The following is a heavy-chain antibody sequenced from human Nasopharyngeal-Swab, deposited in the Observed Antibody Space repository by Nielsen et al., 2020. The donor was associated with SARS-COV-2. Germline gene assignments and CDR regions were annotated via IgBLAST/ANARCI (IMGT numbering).Heavy chain of an antibody. D-gene: IGHD3-10*01. CDR1: GFTFSSYG. Sequence: GGSLRLSCAASGFTFSSYGMHWVRQAPGKGLEWVAVISYDGSNKYYADSVKGRFTISRDNSKNTLYLQMNSPRAEDTAVYYCAKEPTIGEYFDYWGQGTLVTVSS. V-gene: IGHV3-30*18. CDR2: ISYDGSNK. CDR3: AKEPTIGEYFDY. J-gene: IGHJ4*02.